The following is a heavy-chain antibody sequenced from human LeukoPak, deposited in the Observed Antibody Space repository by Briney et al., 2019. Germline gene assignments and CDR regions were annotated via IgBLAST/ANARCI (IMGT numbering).Heavy chain of an antibody. CDR3: AREMSPGAFDI. CDR1: GGSFSGYY. Sequence: PSETLSLTCAVDGGSFSGYYWSWIRQPLGKGLEWIGEINHSGCTNYNPSLKSRVTISVDTSKNQFSLKLSSVTAADTAVYYCAREMSPGAFDIWGQGTMVTVSS. J-gene: IGHJ3*02. V-gene: IGHV4-34*01. D-gene: IGHD5-24*01. CDR2: INHSGCT.